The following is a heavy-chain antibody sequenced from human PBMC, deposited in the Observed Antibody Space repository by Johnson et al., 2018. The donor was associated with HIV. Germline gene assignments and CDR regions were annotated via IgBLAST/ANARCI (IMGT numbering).Heavy chain of an antibody. J-gene: IGHJ3*02. V-gene: IGHV3-48*01. CDR3: ARLPSGYSRDDLDI. D-gene: IGHD5-18*01. CDR1: GFTFDDYG. Sequence: MQLVESGGGVVRPGGSLRLSCAASGFTFDDYGMSWVRQAPGKGLEWGSYISSSGSTIYYADSVKGRFTISRDNSKNTLYLQINSLRPEDTAVYYCARLPSGYSRDDLDIWGQGTMVTVSS. CDR2: ISSSGSTI.